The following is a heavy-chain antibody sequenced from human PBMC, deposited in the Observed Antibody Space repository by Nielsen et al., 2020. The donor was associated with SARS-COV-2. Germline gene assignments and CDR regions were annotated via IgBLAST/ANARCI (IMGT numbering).Heavy chain of an antibody. CDR3: ARGLVVGATTWYYMDV. CDR2: INAGNGNT. CDR1: GYTFTSYA. V-gene: IGHV1-3*01. D-gene: IGHD1-26*01. J-gene: IGHJ6*03. Sequence: SVKVSCKASGYTFTSYAMHWVRQAPGQRLEWMGWINAGNGNTKYSQKFQGRVTITRDTSASTAYMELSSLRSEDTAVYYCARGLVVGATTWYYMDVWGKGTTVTVSS.